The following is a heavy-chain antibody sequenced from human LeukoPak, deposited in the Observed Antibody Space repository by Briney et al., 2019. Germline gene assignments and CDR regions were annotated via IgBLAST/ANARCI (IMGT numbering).Heavy chain of an antibody. CDR1: GFTFSSYA. D-gene: IGHD3-3*01. Sequence: GGSLRLSCAASGFTFSSYAMSWVRQAPGKGLEWVSAISGSGGSTYYADSVKGRFTISRDNSKNTLYLQMNSLRAEDTAVYYCAKDRGTPAYYDFWSGYYSGVPSWFDPWGQGTLVTVSS. V-gene: IGHV3-23*01. CDR2: ISGSGGST. J-gene: IGHJ5*02. CDR3: AKDRGTPAYYDFWSGYYSGVPSWFDP.